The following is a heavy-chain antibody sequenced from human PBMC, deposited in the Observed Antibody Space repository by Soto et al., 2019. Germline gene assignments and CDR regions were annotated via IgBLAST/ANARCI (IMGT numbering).Heavy chain of an antibody. CDR3: ARGLMCSRSPNYYYYGMDV. CDR1: GGSISSGGYY. V-gene: IGHV4-31*03. Sequence: QVQLQESGPGLVKPSQTLSLTCTVSGGSISSGGYYWSWIRQHPGKGLEWIGYIYYSGSTYYNPSLKRRVTISVATSKNQFSLKLSSVTAADTAVYYCARGLMCSRSPNYYYYGMDVWGHGTTVTVSS. CDR2: IYYSGST. D-gene: IGHD3-10*02. J-gene: IGHJ6*02.